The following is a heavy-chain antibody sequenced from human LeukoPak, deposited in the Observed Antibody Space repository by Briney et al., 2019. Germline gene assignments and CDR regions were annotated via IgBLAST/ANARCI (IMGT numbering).Heavy chain of an antibody. CDR2: INAGNGNT. V-gene: IGHV1-3*01. Sequence: GASVKVSCKASGYTFTSYAMHWVRQAPGQRLEWMGWINAGNGNTKYSRKFQGRVTITRDTSASTAYMELSSLRSEDTAVYYCARDRSYDFWSGYEPRGFDPWGQGTLVTVSS. J-gene: IGHJ5*02. CDR3: ARDRSYDFWSGYEPRGFDP. CDR1: GYTFTSYA. D-gene: IGHD3-3*01.